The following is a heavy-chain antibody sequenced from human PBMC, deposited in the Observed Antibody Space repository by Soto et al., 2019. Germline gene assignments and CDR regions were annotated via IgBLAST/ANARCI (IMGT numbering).Heavy chain of an antibody. V-gene: IGHV5-10-1*01. CDR2: IDPSDSYT. CDR1: GYSFTSYW. J-gene: IGHJ6*02. Sequence: PVETLTISCKGSGYSFTSYWISWVRQMPGKGLEWMGRIDPSDSYTNYSPSFQGHVTISADKSISTAYLQWSSLKASDTAMYYCASQNRIAVAGTPFSGMDVWGQGTTVTVSS. CDR3: ASQNRIAVAGTPFSGMDV. D-gene: IGHD6-19*01.